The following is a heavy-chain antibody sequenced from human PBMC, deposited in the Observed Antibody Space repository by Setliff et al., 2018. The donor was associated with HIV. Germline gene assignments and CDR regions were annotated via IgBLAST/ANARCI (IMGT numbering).Heavy chain of an antibody. Sequence: SETLSLTCTVSGASIGRRSDCWGWIRQPPGKGLEWIGTVYYTGSTFYNPSLESRVTISVDTSKNQFSLKLRSVTATDTTVYYCARLILGELSLFGPYWYFDLWGRGTLVTVSS. CDR2: VYYTGST. J-gene: IGHJ2*01. D-gene: IGHD3-16*02. CDR3: ARLILGELSLFGPYWYFDL. CDR1: GASIGRRSDC. V-gene: IGHV4-39*01.